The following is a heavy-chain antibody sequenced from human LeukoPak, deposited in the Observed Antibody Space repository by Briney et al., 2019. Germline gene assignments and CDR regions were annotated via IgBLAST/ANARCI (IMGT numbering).Heavy chain of an antibody. Sequence: GGSLRLSCAASGFTFSSYTMNWVRQAPGKGLEWVSAISGSGGSIYYADSVKGRFTISRDNSKNTLYLQMNSLRAEDTAVYYCAKDFIGAPYYYDSSGIFDYWGQGTLVTVSS. CDR1: GFTFSSYT. CDR2: ISGSGGSI. V-gene: IGHV3-23*01. D-gene: IGHD3-22*01. J-gene: IGHJ4*02. CDR3: AKDFIGAPYYYDSSGIFDY.